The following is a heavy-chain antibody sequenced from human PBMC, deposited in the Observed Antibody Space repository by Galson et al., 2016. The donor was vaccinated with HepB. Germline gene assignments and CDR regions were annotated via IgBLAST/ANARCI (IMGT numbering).Heavy chain of an antibody. CDR3: ARHHGGAAAAGFDS. CDR1: GYSFTNYW. CDR2: IDPSDSYT. J-gene: IGHJ4*02. D-gene: IGHD6-13*01. Sequence: QSGAEVKKPGESLRISCKASGYSFTNYWITWVRQMPGKGLEWMGRIDPSDSYTNYSPSFQGHVTISTDKSIGTAYLQWSSLKASDTAMYFCARHHGGAAAAGFDSWGRGTLVTVSS. V-gene: IGHV5-10-1*01.